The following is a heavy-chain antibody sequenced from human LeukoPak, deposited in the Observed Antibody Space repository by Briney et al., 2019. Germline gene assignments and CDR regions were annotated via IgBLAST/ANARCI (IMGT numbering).Heavy chain of an antibody. CDR2: ISSSSSYI. Sequence: NSGGSLRLSCAASGFTFSSYEMNWVRQAPGKGLEWVSSISSSSSYIYYADSVKGRFTISRDNAKNSLYLQMNSLRAEDTAVYYCARANEKLVRGVITKIFDYWGQGTLVTVSS. CDR3: ARANEKLVRGVITKIFDY. J-gene: IGHJ4*02. D-gene: IGHD3-10*01. V-gene: IGHV3-21*01. CDR1: GFTFSSYE.